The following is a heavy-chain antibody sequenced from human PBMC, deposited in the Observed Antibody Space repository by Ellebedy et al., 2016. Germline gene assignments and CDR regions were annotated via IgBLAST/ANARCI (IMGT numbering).Heavy chain of an antibody. V-gene: IGHV3-23*01. J-gene: IGHJ4*02. Sequence: GESLKISCAASGFTFSDYAMNWVRQAPGKGLEWVSHINGPGVDTWYADSVRGRFTFSRDNSKNTLYLQMNSLRAEDTAMYYCAKEGLPGDWNLDYWGRGTLVTVSS. CDR3: AKEGLPGDWNLDY. CDR1: GFTFSDYA. D-gene: IGHD2-21*01. CDR2: INGPGVDT.